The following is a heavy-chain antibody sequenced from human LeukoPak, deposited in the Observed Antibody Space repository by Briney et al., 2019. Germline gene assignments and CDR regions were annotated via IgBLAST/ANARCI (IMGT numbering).Heavy chain of an antibody. Sequence: GGSLRLSCAASGFTFSSYAMHWVRQAPGKGLEWVACIRYDGSKYADSVKGRFTISRDDSNNMAYLQMDSLKNEDTAVYYCTREDWDFDSWGQGTPVSVSS. J-gene: IGHJ4*02. CDR3: TREDWDFDS. V-gene: IGHV3-30*02. D-gene: IGHD3/OR15-3a*01. CDR2: IRYDGS. CDR1: GFTFSSYA.